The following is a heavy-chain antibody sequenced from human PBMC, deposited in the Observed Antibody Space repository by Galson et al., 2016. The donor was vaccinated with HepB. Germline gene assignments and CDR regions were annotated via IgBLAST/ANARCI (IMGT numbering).Heavy chain of an antibody. J-gene: IGHJ4*02. CDR2: ISSSSSYI. V-gene: IGHV3-21*01. Sequence: SLRLSCAASGFIFSSYSMDWVRQAPGKGLEWVSSISSSSSYIYYADSVKGRFTISRDNAKNSLYLQMNSLRAEDTAVYYCASDFGYSGYGNRGGLVWGQGTLVTVSS. D-gene: IGHD5-12*01. CDR1: GFIFSSYS. CDR3: ASDFGYSGYGNRGGLV.